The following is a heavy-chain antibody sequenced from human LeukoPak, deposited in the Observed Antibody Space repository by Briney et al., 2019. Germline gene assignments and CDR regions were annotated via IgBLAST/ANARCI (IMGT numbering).Heavy chain of an antibody. Sequence: SETLSLTCAVYGGSFSGYYWSWIRQPPGKGLEWIGEINHSGSTNYNPSLKSRVTISVDTSKNQFSLKLSSVTAADTAVYYCARHPYYYDSSGYYTVYNWFDPWGQGTLVTVSS. CDR2: INHSGST. J-gene: IGHJ5*02. V-gene: IGHV4-34*01. D-gene: IGHD3-22*01. CDR1: GGSFSGYY. CDR3: ARHPYYYDSSGYYTVYNWFDP.